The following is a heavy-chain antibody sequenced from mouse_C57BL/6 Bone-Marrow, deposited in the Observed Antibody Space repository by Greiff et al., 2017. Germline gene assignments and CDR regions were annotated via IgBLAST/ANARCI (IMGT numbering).Heavy chain of an antibody. CDR1: GYTFTSYG. D-gene: IGHD2-1*01. V-gene: IGHV1-81*01. CDR2: IYPRSGNT. Sequence: QVQLQQSGAELARPGASVKLSCKASGYTFTSYGISWVKQRTGQGLEWIGEIYPRSGNTYYNEKFKGKATLTADKSSSTAYMELRSLTSEDSAVYFCAIGGEGYYGNFLFAYWGQGTLVTVSA. CDR3: AIGGEGYYGNFLFAY. J-gene: IGHJ3*01.